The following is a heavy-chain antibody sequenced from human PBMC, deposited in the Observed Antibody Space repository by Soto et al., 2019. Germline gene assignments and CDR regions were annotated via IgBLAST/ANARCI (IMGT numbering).Heavy chain of an antibody. CDR2: ISSSGNYA. V-gene: IGHV3-11*06. J-gene: IGHJ4*02. D-gene: IGHD3-10*01. CDR1: GFTFSDYY. CDR3: ARSSGSYWWEFDY. Sequence: GGSLRLSCAASGFTFSDYYMSWIRQAPGKGLEWISYISSSGNYADYAGSMKGRFSISRDNAKNSLYLQVHSLRAVDMVVYYCARSSGSYWWEFDYWGQGTLVTVSS.